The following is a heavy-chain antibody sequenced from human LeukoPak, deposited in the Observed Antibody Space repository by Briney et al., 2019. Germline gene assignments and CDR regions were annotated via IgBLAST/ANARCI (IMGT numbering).Heavy chain of an antibody. CDR3: AKGNDDTGTYYLNWFDP. CDR1: GFTFSIYA. Sequence: GGSLSLSCAASGFTFSIYAMSWARQAQGKGLEWVSGTSGSGGSTYHTDSVKGRFTISRDNSKHTLYLKMNSLRAEDTAVYYCAKGNDDTGTYYLNWFDPWGQGTLVTVSS. D-gene: IGHD3-22*01. V-gene: IGHV3-23*01. J-gene: IGHJ5*02. CDR2: TSGSGGST.